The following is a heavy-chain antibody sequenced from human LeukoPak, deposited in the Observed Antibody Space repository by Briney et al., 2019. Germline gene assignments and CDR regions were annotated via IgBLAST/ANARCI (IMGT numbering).Heavy chain of an antibody. CDR1: GFTFDDDA. J-gene: IGHJ5*02. CDR3: AKGIAAAGPIWFDP. CDR2: ISWDGGST. D-gene: IGHD6-13*01. V-gene: IGHV3-43D*03. Sequence: GGSLRLSCAASGFTFDDDAMHWVRQAPGKGLEWGSLISWDGGSTYYADSVKGRFTISRDNSKNSLYLQMNSLRAEDTALYYCAKGIAAAGPIWFDPWGQGTLVTVSS.